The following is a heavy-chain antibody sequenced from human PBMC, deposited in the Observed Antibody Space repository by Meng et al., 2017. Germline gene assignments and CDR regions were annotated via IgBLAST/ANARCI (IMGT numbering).Heavy chain of an antibody. CDR3: AKLGSDY. V-gene: IGHV3-23*04. CDR1: EFTFSISA. J-gene: IGHJ4*02. D-gene: IGHD7-27*01. CDR2: ISGNGGST. Sequence: EVHLVGSGGGLVQPGWSLRISCAASEFTFSISAMSWVRQAPGKGLEWVSGISGNGGSTFYADSVKGRFTISRDNSKNTLYLQMNSLRVEDTALYYCAKLGSDYWGQGTLVTVSS.